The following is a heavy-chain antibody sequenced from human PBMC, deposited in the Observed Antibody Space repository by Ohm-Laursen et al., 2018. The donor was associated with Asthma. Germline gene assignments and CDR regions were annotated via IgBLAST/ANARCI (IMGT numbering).Heavy chain of an antibody. Sequence: ASVKVSCKSSGYTFTRFAMHWVRQAPGQRPEWMGWINAGNGNTKYSQKFQGRVTFTSDTSARTASMELSSLRSEDTAVYYCAREGDLMSGHAFDFWGEGTLVTVSS. J-gene: IGHJ4*02. CDR3: AREGDLMSGHAFDF. CDR2: INAGNGNT. CDR1: GYTFTRFA. V-gene: IGHV1-3*01. D-gene: IGHD3-3*01.